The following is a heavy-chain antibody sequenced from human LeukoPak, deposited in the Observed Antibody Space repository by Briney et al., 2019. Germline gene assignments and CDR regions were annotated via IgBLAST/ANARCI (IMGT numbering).Heavy chain of an antibody. CDR3: AKRTTVRRGATGGDY. D-gene: IGHD4-11*01. Sequence: GGSLRLSCAASGFTFSSYAMSWVRQAPGKGLEWVSAISGSGGSTYYADSVKGRFTISRDNSKNTLYLQMNSLRAEDTAVYYCAKRTTVRRGATGGDYWGQGTLVTVSS. CDR2: ISGSGGST. CDR1: GFTFSSYA. V-gene: IGHV3-23*01. J-gene: IGHJ4*02.